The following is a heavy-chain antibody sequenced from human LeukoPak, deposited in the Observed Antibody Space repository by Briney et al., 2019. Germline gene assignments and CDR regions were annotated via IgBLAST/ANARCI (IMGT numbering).Heavy chain of an antibody. CDR3: ARGYCSSTSCVWFDP. J-gene: IGHJ5*02. CDR2: IWYDGSNK. CDR1: GFTFSSYG. Sequence: PGRSLRLSCAASGFTFSSYGMHWVRQAPGKGLEWVAVIWYDGSNKYYVDSVKGRFTISRDNSKNTLYLQMNSLRAEDTAVYYCARGYCSSTSCVWFDPWGQGTLVTVSS. D-gene: IGHD2-2*01. V-gene: IGHV3-33*01.